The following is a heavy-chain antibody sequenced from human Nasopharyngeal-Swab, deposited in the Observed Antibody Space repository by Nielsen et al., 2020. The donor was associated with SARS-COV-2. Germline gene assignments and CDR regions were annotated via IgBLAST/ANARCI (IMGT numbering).Heavy chain of an antibody. Sequence: GASLKISCAASGFTFSSYSMNWVRQAPGKGLEWVSSISSSSSYIYYADSVKGRFTISRDNAKNSLYLQMNSLRAEDTAVYYCARDPVVNAFDIWGQGTMVTVSS. CDR2: ISSSSSYI. J-gene: IGHJ3*02. CDR1: GFTFSSYS. CDR3: ARDPVVNAFDI. V-gene: IGHV3-21*01. D-gene: IGHD3-22*01.